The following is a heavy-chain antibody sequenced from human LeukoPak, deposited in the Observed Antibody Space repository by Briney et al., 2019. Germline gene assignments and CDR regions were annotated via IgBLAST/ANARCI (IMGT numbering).Heavy chain of an antibody. D-gene: IGHD2-21*02. CDR2: IKQDESKT. V-gene: IGHV3-7*01. J-gene: IGHJ5*02. CDR3: ARETSLYCTGNDCYWAFDR. CDR1: GFTFSNHW. Sequence: PGGSLRLSCVASGFTFSNHWMSWVRQAPGKGPEWVANIKQDESKTYYVDTVKGRFTISRDNATNSLYLQINSLRAEDTAVYYCARETSLYCTGNDCYWAFDRWGQGTLVTVSS.